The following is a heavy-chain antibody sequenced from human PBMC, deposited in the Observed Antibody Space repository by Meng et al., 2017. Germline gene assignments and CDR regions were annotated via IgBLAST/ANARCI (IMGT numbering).Heavy chain of an antibody. Sequence: GESLKISCAASGFTFSDYYMSWIRQAPGKGLEWVAVIWYDGSNKYYADSVKGRFTISRDNSKNTLYLQMNSLRAEDTAVYYCARDIDYWGQGTLVTVSS. J-gene: IGHJ4*02. CDR3: ARDIDY. CDR1: GFTFSDYY. V-gene: IGHV3-33*08. CDR2: IWYDGSNK.